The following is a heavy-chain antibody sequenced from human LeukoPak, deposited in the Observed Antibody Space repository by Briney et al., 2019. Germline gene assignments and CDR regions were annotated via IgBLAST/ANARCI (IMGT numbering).Heavy chain of an antibody. J-gene: IGHJ6*02. CDR2: IYTSGST. CDR3: ARALDYGMDV. CDR1: GGSISSGSYY. Sequence: SQTLSLTCTVSGGSISSGSYYWSWIRQPAGKGLEWIGRIYTSGSTNYNPSLKSRVTISVDKSKNQFSLKLSSVTAADTAVYYCARALDYGMDVWGQGTTVTVSS. V-gene: IGHV4-61*02.